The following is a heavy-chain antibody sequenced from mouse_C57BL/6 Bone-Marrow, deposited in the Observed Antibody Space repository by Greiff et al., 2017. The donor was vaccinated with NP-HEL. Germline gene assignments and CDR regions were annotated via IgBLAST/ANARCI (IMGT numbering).Heavy chain of an antibody. Sequence: EVQLQQSGPVLVKPGASVKMSCKASGYTFTDYYMNWVKQSHGKSLEWIGVINPYNGGTSYNQKFKGKATLTVDKSSSTAYMELNSLTSEDSAVYYCAHYYGSSFSYWGQGTLVTVSA. CDR1: GYTFTDYY. V-gene: IGHV1-19*01. CDR2: INPYNGGT. CDR3: AHYYGSSFSY. J-gene: IGHJ3*01. D-gene: IGHD1-1*01.